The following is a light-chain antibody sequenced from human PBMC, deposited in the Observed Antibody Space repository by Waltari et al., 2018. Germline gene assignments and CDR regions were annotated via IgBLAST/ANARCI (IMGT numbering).Light chain of an antibody. V-gene: IGKV1-39*01. CDR1: QSITGH. Sequence: DIQMTQAPSSLSASVGYRVTMTCRTSQSITGHLNWFQQQPGKAPKLLIHSASALQSGVPSRFSGRGSGTHFTLTISSLQPEDFATYFCQQSYITPYTFGQGTKLEIK. CDR3: QQSYITPYT. CDR2: SAS. J-gene: IGKJ2*01.